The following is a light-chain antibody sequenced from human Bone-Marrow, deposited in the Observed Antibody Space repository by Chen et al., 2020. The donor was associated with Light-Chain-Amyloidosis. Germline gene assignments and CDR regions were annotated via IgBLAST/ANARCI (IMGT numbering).Light chain of an antibody. CDR1: NIGSTS. Sequence: YVLTTPSSVSVAPAQTPTLPCGGTNIGSTSVHWYQQTPGQAPLLVVYDDSDRPSGIPERLSGSNSGNTATLTISRVEAGDEADYYCQVWDRSSDRPVFGGGTKLTVL. J-gene: IGLJ3*02. V-gene: IGLV3-21*02. CDR3: QVWDRSSDRPV. CDR2: DDS.